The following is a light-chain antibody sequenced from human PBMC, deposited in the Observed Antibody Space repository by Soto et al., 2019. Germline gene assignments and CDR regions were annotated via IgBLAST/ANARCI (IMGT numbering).Light chain of an antibody. V-gene: IGLV2-14*01. J-gene: IGLJ1*01. Sequence: QSDLTQHASVSGSPGQSITISCTGTSSDVGLYDYVSWYQQHPGKAPQLMIYAVSNRPSGVSNRFSASKSGNTASLFISGLQAEDEADYYCSSYTSDSSYVFGSGTKVTAL. CDR1: SSDVGLYDY. CDR3: SSYTSDSSYV. CDR2: AVS.